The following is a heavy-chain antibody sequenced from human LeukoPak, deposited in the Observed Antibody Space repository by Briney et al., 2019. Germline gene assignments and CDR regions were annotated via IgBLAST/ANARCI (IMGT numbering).Heavy chain of an antibody. CDR3: ARGGHCSTTSCSNHDGMDV. Sequence: PGGSLRLSCAASGFTFSSYGMHWVRQAPGKGLEWVAATWYDGSNRYYADSVKGRFAISRDNSKNTLYLQMNSLRAEDTAVYFCARGGHCSTTSCSNHDGMDVWGQGTTLTVSS. J-gene: IGHJ6*02. CDR1: GFTFSSYG. D-gene: IGHD2-2*01. V-gene: IGHV3-33*01. CDR2: TWYDGSNR.